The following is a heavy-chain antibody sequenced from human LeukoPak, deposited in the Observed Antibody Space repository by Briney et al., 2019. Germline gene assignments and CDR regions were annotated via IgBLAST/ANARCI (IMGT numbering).Heavy chain of an antibody. J-gene: IGHJ4*02. D-gene: IGHD5-24*01. V-gene: IGHV5-51*01. CDR3: ARGRDAYNYGDY. Sequence: GESLKISCKGSGYTFANYWIGWVRQMPGKGLEWMGIIYPGDSDTRYSPSSQGQVTISVDKSISTAFLQWSSLQASDSAMYYCARGRDAYNYGDYWGQGTLVTVSS. CDR2: IYPGDSDT. CDR1: GYTFANYW.